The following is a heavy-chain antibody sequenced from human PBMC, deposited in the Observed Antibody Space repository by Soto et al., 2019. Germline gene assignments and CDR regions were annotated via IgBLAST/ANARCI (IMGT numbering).Heavy chain of an antibody. Sequence: ARGALRDPWVGSGVMPSTQRNHVGRQVTGKGLEWVSGIESLGDRKYADSVKGRFTISRENAENSLHLQMNSLRAGDTAVYYCVPRKGDPFRWGPGTLVTVSS. CDR1: GVMPSTQR. CDR3: VPRKGDPFR. V-gene: IGHV3-13*01. J-gene: IGHJ4*02. D-gene: IGHD2-21*01. CDR2: IESLGDR.